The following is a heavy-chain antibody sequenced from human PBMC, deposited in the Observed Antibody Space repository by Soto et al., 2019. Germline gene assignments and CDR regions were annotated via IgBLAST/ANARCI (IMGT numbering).Heavy chain of an antibody. CDR2: IYYSGST. V-gene: IGHV4-59*08. D-gene: IGHD2-15*01. Sequence: QVQLQESGPGLVKPSETLSLTCTVSGGSISSYYWSWIRQPPGKGLEWIGYIYYSGSTNYNPSLKRPATIPVDTSKNQFSLKLSSVTAADTAVYYCARRYGGTFDYWGQGTLVTVSS. J-gene: IGHJ4*02. CDR3: ARRYGGTFDY. CDR1: GGSISSYY.